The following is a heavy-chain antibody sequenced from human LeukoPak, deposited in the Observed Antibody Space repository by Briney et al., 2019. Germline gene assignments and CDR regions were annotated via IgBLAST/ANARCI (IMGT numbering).Heavy chain of an antibody. CDR3: ARAYNYAFDI. CDR1: GFTFSDHY. V-gene: IGHV3-72*01. Sequence: QPGGSLRLSCAASGFTFSDHYMDWVRQAPGGGLEGVGRSRNKADSYATEYAASVKGRFTVSRDVSQNSLYLQMSSLKIEDTAVYYCARAYNYAFDIWGQGTMVTVSS. CDR2: SRNKADSYAT. J-gene: IGHJ3*02. D-gene: IGHD1-1*01.